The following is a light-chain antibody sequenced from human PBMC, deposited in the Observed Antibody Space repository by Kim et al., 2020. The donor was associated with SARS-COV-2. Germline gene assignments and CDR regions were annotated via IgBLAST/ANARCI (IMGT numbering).Light chain of an antibody. Sequence: GQRVTISCSGSNSNIGSNTVNWYQQFPGTAPKLLIHTNNERPSGVPDRFSGSKSGTSASLATSGLQSEDEADYYCAAWDDILNGWVFGGGTQLTVL. V-gene: IGLV1-44*01. CDR2: TNN. CDR1: NSNIGSNT. J-gene: IGLJ3*02. CDR3: AAWDDILNGWV.